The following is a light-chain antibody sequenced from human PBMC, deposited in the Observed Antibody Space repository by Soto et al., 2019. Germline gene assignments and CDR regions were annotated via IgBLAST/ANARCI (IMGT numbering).Light chain of an antibody. J-gene: IGKJ1*01. V-gene: IGKV3-15*01. Sequence: EIVMTQSPATLSVSPGARATLSCRASQSVSSNLAWYQQKPGQAPRLLIYGASTRATGIPARFSGSGSGTEFTLTISSLQAEDVAAYYCQQYNNWPPRAFGQGTKVEIK. CDR1: QSVSSN. CDR2: GAS. CDR3: QQYNNWPPRA.